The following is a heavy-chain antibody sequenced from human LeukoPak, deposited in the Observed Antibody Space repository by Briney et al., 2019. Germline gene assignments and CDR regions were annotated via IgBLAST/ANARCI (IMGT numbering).Heavy chain of an antibody. V-gene: IGHV4-59*08. CDR3: ARYFDKFDP. Sequence: SETLSLTCTVSGGSISSYYWSWIRQPPGKGLEWIGYIYYSRSTNYNPSLKSRVTISVDTSKNQFSLKLSSVTAADTAVYYCARYFDKFDPWGQGTLVTVSS. CDR1: GGSISSYY. D-gene: IGHD3-9*01. CDR2: IYYSRST. J-gene: IGHJ5*02.